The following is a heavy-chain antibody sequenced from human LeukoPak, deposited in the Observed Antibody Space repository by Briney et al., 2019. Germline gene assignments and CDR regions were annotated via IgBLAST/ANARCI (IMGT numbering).Heavy chain of an antibody. D-gene: IGHD3-22*01. Sequence: GGSLRLSCAASGFTFSSYEMNWVRQAPGKGLEWVSYISSSGSTIYYADSVKGRFTMSRDNAKNSLYLQMNSLRAEDTVVYYCARYDSSGYYYYYYGMDVWGQGTTVTVSS. CDR2: ISSSGSTI. J-gene: IGHJ6*02. CDR3: ARYDSSGYYYYYYGMDV. CDR1: GFTFSSYE. V-gene: IGHV3-48*03.